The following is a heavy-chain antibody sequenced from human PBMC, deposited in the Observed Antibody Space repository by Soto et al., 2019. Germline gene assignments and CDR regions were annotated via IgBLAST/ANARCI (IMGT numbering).Heavy chain of an antibody. CDR3: ARDMVRGVIATYYYYYYGMDV. J-gene: IGHJ6*02. D-gene: IGHD3-10*01. CDR2: INHSGST. CDR1: GGSFSGYY. V-gene: IGHV4-34*01. Sequence: PSETLSLTCAVYGGSFSGYYWSWIRQPPGKGLEWIGEINHSGSTNYNPSLKSRVTISVDTSKNQFSLKLSSVTAADTAVYYCARDMVRGVIATYYYYYYGMDVWGQGTTVTVS.